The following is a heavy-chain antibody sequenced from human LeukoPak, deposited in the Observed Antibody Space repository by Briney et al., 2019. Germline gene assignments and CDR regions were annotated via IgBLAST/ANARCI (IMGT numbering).Heavy chain of an antibody. D-gene: IGHD3-10*01. CDR1: GYTFTNYS. Sequence: GASVNVSSKASGYTFTNYSISWVRQAPGQGLEWMGWISAYNGYTNYAQKLQGRVTMTTDTSTGTAYMELRSLRSDDTAVYYCARFYYGSGSYYYFDYWGQGTLVTVSS. J-gene: IGHJ4*02. CDR3: ARFYYGSGSYYYFDY. V-gene: IGHV1-18*01. CDR2: ISAYNGYT.